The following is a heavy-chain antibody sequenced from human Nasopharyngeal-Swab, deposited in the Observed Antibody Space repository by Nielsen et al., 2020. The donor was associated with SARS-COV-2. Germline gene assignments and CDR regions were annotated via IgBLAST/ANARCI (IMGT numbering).Heavy chain of an antibody. CDR1: GGSISSSSYY. V-gene: IGHV4-39*01. D-gene: IGHD6-19*01. J-gene: IGHJ6*03. CDR2: IYYSGST. CDR3: ARGVVAVAAGTLISYYYYYYMDV. Sequence: SETLSLTCTVSGGSISSSSYYWDWIRQPPGHGLEWIGSIYYSGSTYYNPSLKSRVTISVDTSKNQFSLKLSSVTAADTAVYYCARGVVAVAAGTLISYYYYYYMDVWGKGTTVTVSS.